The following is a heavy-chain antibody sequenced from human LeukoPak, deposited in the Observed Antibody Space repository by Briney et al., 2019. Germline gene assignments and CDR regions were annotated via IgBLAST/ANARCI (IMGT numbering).Heavy chain of an antibody. D-gene: IGHD5-12*01. V-gene: IGHV4-59*01. CDR2: IYYSGST. Sequence: SETLSLTCTVSGGSISSYYWSWIWQPPGKGLEWIGYIYYSGSTNYNPSLKSRVTISVDTSKNQFSLKLSSVTAADTAVYYCARAPGYSGYVLFDYWGQGTLVTVSS. CDR3: ARAPGYSGYVLFDY. CDR1: GGSISSYY. J-gene: IGHJ4*02.